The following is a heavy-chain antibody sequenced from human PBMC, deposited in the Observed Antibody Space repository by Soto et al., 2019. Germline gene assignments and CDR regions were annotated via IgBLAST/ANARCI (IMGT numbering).Heavy chain of an antibody. D-gene: IGHD2-8*01. V-gene: IGHV3-33*01. CDR1: GFIFSEQG. CDR3: LRDGEIGECNFAY. CDR2: MWPDGSGE. Sequence: QVQLVESGGGVVQPGRSLRLSCATSGFIFSEQGIHWVRQAPGKGLEWVGFMWPDGSGEVYVDSVRGRFKISRDNVENMVFLQTDSLRTEDTAVYYCLRDGEIGECNFAYWGQGPLVTVSS. J-gene: IGHJ4*02.